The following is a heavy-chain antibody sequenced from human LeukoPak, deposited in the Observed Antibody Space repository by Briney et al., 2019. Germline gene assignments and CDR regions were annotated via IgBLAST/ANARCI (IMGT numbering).Heavy chain of an antibody. V-gene: IGHV3-7*03. D-gene: IGHD2-21*02. CDR1: GFTFSTYG. J-gene: IGHJ4*02. Sequence: GGSRRLSCTASGFTFSTYGMTWVRQAPGKGLEWVASINQDENHRHYVPSARGRFTISRDNAKNSLLLQMSSLTAEDTAIYYCARSGPQAPDCYHYWGQGTQVTVSS. CDR3: ARSGPQAPDCYHY. CDR2: INQDENHR.